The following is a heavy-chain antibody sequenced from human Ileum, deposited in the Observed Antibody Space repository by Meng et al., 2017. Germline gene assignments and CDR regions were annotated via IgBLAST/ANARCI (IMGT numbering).Heavy chain of an antibody. D-gene: IGHD5-24*01. V-gene: IGHV3-23*01. CDR3: VREATWAIFDY. CDR2: ISGDAKDT. Sequence: EVQLLGSGGDVAQPGGSLRLSCAASGFTFSTYAMSWVRQAPGKGPEWVSAISGDAKDTYYADSVKGRFTVSRDNFKNTVSLQMNSLRVEDAAIYYCVREATWAIFDYWGQGSLVTVSS. CDR1: GFTFSTYA. J-gene: IGHJ4*02.